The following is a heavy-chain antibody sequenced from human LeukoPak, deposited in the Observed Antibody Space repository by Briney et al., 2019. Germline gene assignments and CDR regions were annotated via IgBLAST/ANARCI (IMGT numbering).Heavy chain of an antibody. CDR2: TYYRSKWYN. D-gene: IGHD3-22*01. Sequence: SQTLSLTCAISGDSVSSNSAAWNWIRQSPSRGLEWLGRTYYRSKWYNDYAVSVKSRITINPDTSKNQFSLQLNSVTPEDTAVYYCARNHQKPYHYYDTSTGPFDPWGQGTLVTVSS. CDR1: GDSVSSNSAA. V-gene: IGHV6-1*01. J-gene: IGHJ5*02. CDR3: ARNHQKPYHYYDTSTGPFDP.